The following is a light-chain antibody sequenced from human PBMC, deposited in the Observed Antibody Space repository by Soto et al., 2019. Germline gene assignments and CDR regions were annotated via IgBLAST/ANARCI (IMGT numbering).Light chain of an antibody. CDR3: QQYDSAPPT. CDR2: ATS. V-gene: IGKV3-20*01. Sequence: EIVMTQSPGTLSLSPGERATLSCRASRSFSSSHLAWYQQKPGQTPRLLLYATSSRATGIPDRFSGSGSGTDFTLTISRLEAEDFAVYYCQQYDSAPPTFGQGTKLEIK. J-gene: IGKJ2*01. CDR1: RSFSSSH.